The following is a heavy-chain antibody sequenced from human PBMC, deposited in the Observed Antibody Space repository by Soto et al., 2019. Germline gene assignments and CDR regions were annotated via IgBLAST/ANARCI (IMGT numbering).Heavy chain of an antibody. CDR1: GFTFVNYG. V-gene: IGHV3-30*18. D-gene: IGHD4-17*01. CDR2: ISRDGSSS. CDR3: AKDSTTPHFFDY. Sequence: QVQLVESGGGVVQPGRSLRLSCAASGFTFVNYGMNWVRQAPGKGLEWVAIISRDGSSSSYADSVKGRFTISRDNSKNTLDLQMNSLRAEDTAVYYCAKDSTTPHFFDYWGPGTLVTVSS. J-gene: IGHJ4*02.